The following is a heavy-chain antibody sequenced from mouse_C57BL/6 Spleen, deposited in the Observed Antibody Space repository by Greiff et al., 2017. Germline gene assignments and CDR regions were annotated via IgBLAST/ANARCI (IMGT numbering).Heavy chain of an antibody. CDR2: INPNYGTT. CDR1: GYSFTDYN. D-gene: IGHD1-1*01. V-gene: IGHV1-39*01. Sequence: VHVKQSGPELVKPGASVKISCKASGYSFTDYNMNWVKQSNGKSLEWLGVINPNYGTTSYNQKFKGKATLTVDQSSSTAYMQLNSLTSEDSAVYYCARESYYGSSPFAYWGQGTLVTVSA. CDR3: ARESYYGSSPFAY. J-gene: IGHJ3*01.